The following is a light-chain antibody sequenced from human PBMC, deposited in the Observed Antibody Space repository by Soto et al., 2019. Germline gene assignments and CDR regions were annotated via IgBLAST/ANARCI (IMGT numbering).Light chain of an antibody. CDR3: QQYNDWPRT. Sequence: EIVLTQSPATLSVSTGERATLSCRASQSISINLAWYQQKPGQAPRLLIYGASTRATGFPVRFSGSGSGTEFTLTISSLQSEDVAVYFCQQYNDWPRTFGQGTKVDIK. J-gene: IGKJ1*01. V-gene: IGKV3-15*01. CDR1: QSISIN. CDR2: GAS.